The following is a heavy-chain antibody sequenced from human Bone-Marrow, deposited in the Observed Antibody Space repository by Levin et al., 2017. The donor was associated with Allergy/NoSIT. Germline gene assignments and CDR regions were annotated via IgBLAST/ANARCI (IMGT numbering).Heavy chain of an antibody. CDR3: AREIRVRGPWAYGMDV. D-gene: IGHD7-27*01. V-gene: IGHV3-64*01. J-gene: IGHJ6*02. CDR2: ISNNGVDT. CDR1: GFTFSTYV. Sequence: PGGPLRLSCAASGFTFSTYVMFWVRQAPGKGLEYVSAISNNGVDTYYANSVKGRFTITRDNSKSTLYLQMGSLRVEDRAVYYCAREIRVRGPWAYGMDVWGQGPPVTVSS.